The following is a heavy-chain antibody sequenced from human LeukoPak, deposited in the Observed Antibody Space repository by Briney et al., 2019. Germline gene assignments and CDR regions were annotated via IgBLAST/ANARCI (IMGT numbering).Heavy chain of an antibody. CDR1: GFTVSSNY. CDR3: ARERGVGGPGTLDY. Sequence: PGGSLRLSCAASGFTVSSNYMSWVRQGPGKGLEWVSVIYSGGSTYYADSVKGRFAISRDNSKNTLYLQMNSLRAEDTAVYYCARERGVGGPGTLDYWGQGTLVAVSS. J-gene: IGHJ4*02. CDR2: IYSGGST. V-gene: IGHV3-53*01. D-gene: IGHD3-10*01.